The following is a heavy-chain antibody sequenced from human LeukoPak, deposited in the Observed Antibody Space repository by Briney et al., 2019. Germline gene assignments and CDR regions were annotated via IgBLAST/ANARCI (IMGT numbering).Heavy chain of an antibody. CDR3: ASTGYGVRDY. CDR1: GFTFSSHV. CDR2: ISDSGDST. V-gene: IGHV3-23*01. J-gene: IGHJ4*02. D-gene: IGHD4-17*01. Sequence: GGSLRLSCAASGFTFSSHVISWVRQAPGKGLEWVSGISDSGDSTSYADSVKGRLTISRDNSKSTLYLQMNSLRAEDTAVYYCASTGYGVRDYWGQGTLVTVSS.